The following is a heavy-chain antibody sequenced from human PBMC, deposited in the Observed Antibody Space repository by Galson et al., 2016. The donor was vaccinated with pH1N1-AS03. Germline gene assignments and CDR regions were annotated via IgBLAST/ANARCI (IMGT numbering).Heavy chain of an antibody. CDR1: GFTINNNY. CDR2: IYGGGDT. CDR3: VWTIAAANLPQSYGFDV. Sequence: SLRLSCAASGFTINNNYMSWVRQAPGKGLEWVSVIYGGGDTFYADSVKGRFTISRDNSKNTLYLEMESLRVEDTAVYYCVWTIAAANLPQSYGFDVWGQGTTVTVSS. D-gene: IGHD6-13*01. V-gene: IGHV3-66*02. J-gene: IGHJ3*01.